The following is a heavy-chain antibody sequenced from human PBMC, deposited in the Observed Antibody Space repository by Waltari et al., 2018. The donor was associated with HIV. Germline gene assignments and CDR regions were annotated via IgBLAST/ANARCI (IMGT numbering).Heavy chain of an antibody. V-gene: IGHV4-34*01. CDR1: SESFSGNY. D-gene: IGHD6-13*01. J-gene: IGHJ4*02. Sequence: QVQLKQWGAGVLKPSETLSLPCAVNSESFSGNYWSWTRQPPGKGLECIGEVNHSGSTNYNPSLKSRVTISIDTSKKQFSLRLTSVTAADTALYYCARMPILGYGSYAFDSWGQGTLVTVSS. CDR2: VNHSGST. CDR3: ARMPILGYGSYAFDS.